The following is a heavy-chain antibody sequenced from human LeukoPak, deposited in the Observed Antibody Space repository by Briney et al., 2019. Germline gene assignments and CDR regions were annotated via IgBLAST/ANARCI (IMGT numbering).Heavy chain of an antibody. Sequence: GGSLRLSCAASGFTVSSNYMSWVRQAPGKGLEWVSVIYSGGSTYYADSVKGRFTISRDNFKNMLYLQTNSLRVEDTAVYYCAKDLDWGDAFDIRGQGTMVTVSS. J-gene: IGHJ3*02. V-gene: IGHV3-53*01. CDR3: AKDLDWGDAFDI. D-gene: IGHD3-9*01. CDR2: IYSGGST. CDR1: GFTVSSNY.